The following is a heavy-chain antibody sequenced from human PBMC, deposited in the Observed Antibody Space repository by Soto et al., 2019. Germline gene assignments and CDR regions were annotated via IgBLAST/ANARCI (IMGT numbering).Heavy chain of an antibody. V-gene: IGHV3-30-3*01. CDR2: ISDDGSNT. Sequence: QVQLVESVGGVVQPGRSLRLSCAASGFTFSRHTMHWVRQAPGKGLEWVAAISDDGSNTYYADSVKGRFTISRDNSKNTLYLQMNSLSSEDTAVHHCAREVYYDFWSSFNTNLYYFDDWGQGTLVTVSS. D-gene: IGHD3-3*01. CDR1: GFTFSRHT. CDR3: AREVYYDFWSSFNTNLYYFDD. J-gene: IGHJ4*02.